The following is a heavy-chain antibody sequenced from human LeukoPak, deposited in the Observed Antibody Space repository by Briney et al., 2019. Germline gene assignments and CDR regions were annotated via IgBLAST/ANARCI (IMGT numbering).Heavy chain of an antibody. CDR1: GYTFTSYD. J-gene: IGHJ6*03. CDR2: MNPNSGNT. CDR3: ARGATSSGYYMDV. D-gene: IGHD6-19*01. Sequence: GASVNVSCKASGYTFTSYDINWVRQATGQGLDGMGWMNPNSGNTGYAQKFQGRVTITRNTSISTAYMELSSLRSEDTAVYYCARGATSSGYYMDVGGKGTTVTVSS. V-gene: IGHV1-8*03.